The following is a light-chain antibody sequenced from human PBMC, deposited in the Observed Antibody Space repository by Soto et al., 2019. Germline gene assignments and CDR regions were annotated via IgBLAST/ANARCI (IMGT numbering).Light chain of an antibody. CDR2: AAS. Sequence: DIPMTQSPVSLSASVGDIDTITWRASQSISDYLNWYQLKVGKAPKLLIYAASTMQSGVPTRFSISGSGTDFTLTINSLPPEDFATYYCQQTYTTPQTFGQGTKLEIK. J-gene: IGKJ2*01. V-gene: IGKV1-39*01. CDR3: QQTYTTPQT. CDR1: QSISDY.